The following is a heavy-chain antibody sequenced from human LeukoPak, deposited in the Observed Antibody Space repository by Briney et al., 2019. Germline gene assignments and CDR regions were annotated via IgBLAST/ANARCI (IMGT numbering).Heavy chain of an antibody. CDR1: DGSISSGGYY. J-gene: IGHJ4*02. Sequence: SETLSLTCTVSDGSISSGGYYWSWIRQHPGKGLEWIGYIYYSGSTYYNPSLKSRVTISVDTSKNQFSLKLSSVTAADTAVYYCASRSPDYGDPYYWGQGTLVTVSS. D-gene: IGHD4-17*01. V-gene: IGHV4-31*03. CDR2: IYYSGST. CDR3: ASRSPDYGDPYY.